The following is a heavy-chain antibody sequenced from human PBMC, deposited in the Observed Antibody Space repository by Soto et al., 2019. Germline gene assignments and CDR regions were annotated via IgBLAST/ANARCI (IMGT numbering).Heavy chain of an antibody. J-gene: IGHJ5*02. Sequence: GGALRLSCAASGFTFSSYWMSWVRQAPGKGLEWVANIKQDGSEKYYVDSVKGRFTISRDNAKNSLYLQMNSLRAEDTAVYYCARDLSYYDGKNWLDPWGQGTLVTVS. CDR2: IKQDGSEK. CDR3: ARDLSYYDGKNWLDP. CDR1: GFTFSSYW. D-gene: IGHD3-3*01. V-gene: IGHV3-7*03.